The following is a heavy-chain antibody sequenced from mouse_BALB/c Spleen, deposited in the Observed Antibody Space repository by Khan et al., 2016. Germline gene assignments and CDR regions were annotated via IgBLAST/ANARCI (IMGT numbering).Heavy chain of an antibody. CDR1: GFTFNTYA. CDR2: IRSKSNNYAT. D-gene: IGHD2-4*01. Sequence: EVQLQESGGGLVQPKGSLKLSCAASGFTFNTYAMNWVRQAPGKGLEWVARIRSKSNNYATYYADSVKDRFTISRDASQSMLYLQMNNLETEDTAMYYCVRGDDYGVDFYYWGQGTTLSVSS. V-gene: IGHV10-1*02. J-gene: IGHJ2*01. CDR3: VRGDDYGVDFYY.